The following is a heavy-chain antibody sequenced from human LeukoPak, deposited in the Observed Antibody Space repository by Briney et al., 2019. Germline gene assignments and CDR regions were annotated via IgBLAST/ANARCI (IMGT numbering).Heavy chain of an antibody. CDR1: GITLSNYG. V-gene: IGHV3-23*01. J-gene: IGHJ4*02. CDR3: AKRGVVIRVILVGFHKEAYYFDS. Sequence: GGSLRLSCAVSGITLSNYGMSWVRQAPGKGLESVAGIGGSGGRTNYADSVKGRFTISRDNPKNTLYLQMSSLRAEDTAVYFCAKRGVVIRVILVGFHKEAYYFDSWGQRAQVIVSS. D-gene: IGHD3-22*01. CDR2: IGGSGGRT.